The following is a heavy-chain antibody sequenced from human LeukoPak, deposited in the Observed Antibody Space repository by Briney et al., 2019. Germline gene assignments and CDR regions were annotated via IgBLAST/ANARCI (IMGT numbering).Heavy chain of an antibody. CDR1: GFTFSSYE. Sequence: PGGSLRLSCAASGFTFSSYEMNWVRQAPGKGLEWVSYISSSGSTIYYADSVKGRFTISRDNAKNSLYLQMNSLRAEDTAVYYCARDHYDSSGYYSLYDAFDIWGQGTMVTVSS. D-gene: IGHD3-22*01. V-gene: IGHV3-48*03. CDR3: ARDHYDSSGYYSLYDAFDI. J-gene: IGHJ3*02. CDR2: ISSSGSTI.